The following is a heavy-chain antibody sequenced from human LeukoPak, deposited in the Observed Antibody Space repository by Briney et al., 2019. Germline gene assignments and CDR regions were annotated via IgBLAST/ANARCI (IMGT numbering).Heavy chain of an antibody. CDR1: GFTFSSYW. D-gene: IGHD3/OR15-3a*01. J-gene: IGHJ5*02. Sequence: GGSLRLSCAASGFTFSSYWMSWVRQAPGKGLEWVANIKQDGSEKYYVDSVKGRFTISRDNAKNSLYLQMNSLRAEDTAVYYCARVVYDFWSGYGTGRPRATNWFDPWGQGTLVTVSS. CDR3: ARVVYDFWSGYGTGRPRATNWFDP. V-gene: IGHV3-7*01. CDR2: IKQDGSEK.